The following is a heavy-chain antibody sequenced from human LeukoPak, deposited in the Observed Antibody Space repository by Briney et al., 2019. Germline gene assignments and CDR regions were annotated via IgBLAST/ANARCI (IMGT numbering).Heavy chain of an antibody. V-gene: IGHV4-59*08. CDR2: IYYSGST. CDR1: GGSISSYY. CDR3: AASEEYYYYGMDV. Sequence: KPSETLSLTCTVSGGSISSYYWSWIRQPPGKGLEWIGYIYYSGSTNYNPSLKSRVTISVDTSKNQFSLKLSSVTAADTAVYYCAASEEYYYYGMDVWGQGTTVTVSS. J-gene: IGHJ6*02.